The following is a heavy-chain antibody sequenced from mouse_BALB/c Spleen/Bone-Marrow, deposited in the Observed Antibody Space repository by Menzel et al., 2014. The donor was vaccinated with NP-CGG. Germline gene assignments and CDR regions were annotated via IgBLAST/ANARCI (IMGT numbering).Heavy chain of an antibody. D-gene: IGHD1-1*02. V-gene: IGHV1-18*01. CDR3: ARDWYYYGSSSSWFAH. CDR1: GYTFTEYT. Sequence: EVQLQQSGPELVKPGAPVKISCKTSGYTFTEYTIHWVKQSHGKSLEWIGGINPKNGGTTYKQKFKGKATLTVDKSSSTAYMELRSLTSEDSAVYYCARDWYYYGSSSSWFAHWGQGTLVTVSA. J-gene: IGHJ3*01. CDR2: INPKNGGT.